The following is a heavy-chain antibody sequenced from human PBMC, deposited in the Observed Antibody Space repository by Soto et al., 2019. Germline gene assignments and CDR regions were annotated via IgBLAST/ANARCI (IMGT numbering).Heavy chain of an antibody. V-gene: IGHV1-18*01. D-gene: IGHD3-10*01. J-gene: IGHJ4*02. CDR3: ARDRKYYGSGTYFHY. CDR1: GYTFTDYG. CDR2: ISAYNGKT. Sequence: GESLKISCKASGYTFTDYGISWVRQAPGQGLEWMGWISAYNGKTNYARKLQGRVTLTTDTSTGTAYMELRSLRSDDTAVYYCARDRKYYGSGTYFHYWGQGTLVTVSS.